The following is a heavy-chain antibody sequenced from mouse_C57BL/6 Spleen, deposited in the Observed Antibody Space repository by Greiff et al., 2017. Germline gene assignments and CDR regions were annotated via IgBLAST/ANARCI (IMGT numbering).Heavy chain of an antibody. Sequence: VQLVESGPELVKPGASVKISCKASGYAFSSSWMNWVKQRPGKGLEWIGRIYPGDGDTNYNGKFKGKATLTADKSSSTAYMQLSSLTSEDSAVYFCARQLRDGAMDYWGQGTSVTVSS. CDR2: IYPGDGDT. D-gene: IGHD3-2*02. CDR1: GYAFSSSW. V-gene: IGHV1-82*01. J-gene: IGHJ4*01. CDR3: ARQLRDGAMDY.